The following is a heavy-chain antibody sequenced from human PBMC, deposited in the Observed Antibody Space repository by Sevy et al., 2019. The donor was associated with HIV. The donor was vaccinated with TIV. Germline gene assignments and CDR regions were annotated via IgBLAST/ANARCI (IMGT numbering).Heavy chain of an antibody. CDR3: TTDWDTATAWVRAFDL. CDR1: GFPFSKAW. CDR2: IRNENEGGTA. V-gene: IGHV3-15*01. D-gene: IGHD1-1*01. Sequence: GESLKISCAASGFPFSKAWMTWVRQAPGKGLEWVGRIRNENEGGTADYAAPVKGRFTISRDDSKNTLYLQMNSLKTEDTAIYYCTTDWDTATAWVRAFDLWGQGTMVTVSS. J-gene: IGHJ3*01.